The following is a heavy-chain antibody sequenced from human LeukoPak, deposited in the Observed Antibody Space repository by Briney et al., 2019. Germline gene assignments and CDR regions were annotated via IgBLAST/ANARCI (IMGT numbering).Heavy chain of an antibody. J-gene: IGHJ6*03. Sequence: PGGSLRLSCAASGFTFSGSAMHWVRQASGKGLEWVGRIRSKANSYATAYAASVKGRFTTSRDDSKNTAYPQMNSLKTEDTAVYYCTRRMYYDYVWGSYEYYMDVWGKGTTVTVSS. CDR2: IRSKANSYAT. CDR3: TRRMYYDYVWGSYEYYMDV. V-gene: IGHV3-73*01. D-gene: IGHD3-16*01. CDR1: GFTFSGSA.